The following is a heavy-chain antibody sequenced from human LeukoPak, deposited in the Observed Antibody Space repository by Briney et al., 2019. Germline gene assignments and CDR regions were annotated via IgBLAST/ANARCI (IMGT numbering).Heavy chain of an antibody. J-gene: IGHJ4*02. Sequence: SVKVSCKASGGTFSSYAISWVRQAPGQGLERMGGIIPIFGTANYAQKFQGRVTITADKSTSTAYMELSSLRSEDTALYYCARDLDGYTYGKLDYWGQGTLVTVSS. CDR3: ARDLDGYTYGKLDY. CDR1: GGTFSSYA. CDR2: IIPIFGTA. V-gene: IGHV1-69*06. D-gene: IGHD5-18*01.